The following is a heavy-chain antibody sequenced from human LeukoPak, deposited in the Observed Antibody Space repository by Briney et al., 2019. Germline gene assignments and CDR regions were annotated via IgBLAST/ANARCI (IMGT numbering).Heavy chain of an antibody. D-gene: IGHD2-2*01. CDR3: ARAIGCSSTSCYNWFDP. Sequence: SETLSLTCTVSGGSISSYYWSWIRQPPGKGLEWIGYIYYSGSTNYNPSLKSRVTISVDTSKNQFSLKLSSVTAADTAVYYCARAIGCSSTSCYNWFDPWGQGTLVTVPS. CDR2: IYYSGST. V-gene: IGHV4-59*01. J-gene: IGHJ5*02. CDR1: GGSISSYY.